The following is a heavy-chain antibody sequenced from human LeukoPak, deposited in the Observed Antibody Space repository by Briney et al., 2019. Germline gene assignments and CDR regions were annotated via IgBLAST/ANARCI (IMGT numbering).Heavy chain of an antibody. CDR2: ISGSGGST. D-gene: IGHD2-15*01. CDR1: GFTFSSYG. V-gene: IGHV3-23*01. Sequence: GGSLRLSCAASGFTFSSYGMSWVRQAPGKGLEWVSAISGSGGSTYYADSVKGRFTISRDNSKNTLYLQMNSLKTEDTAVYYCTTEPRYCSGGSCYSSYFDYWGQGTLVTVSS. J-gene: IGHJ4*02. CDR3: TTEPRYCSGGSCYSSYFDY.